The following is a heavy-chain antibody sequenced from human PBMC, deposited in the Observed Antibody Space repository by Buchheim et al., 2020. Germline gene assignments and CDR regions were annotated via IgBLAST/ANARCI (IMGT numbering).Heavy chain of an antibody. V-gene: IGHV3-23*04. CDR1: GFSLTTYG. CDR3: GKESLSRGWYTIER. J-gene: IGHJ4*02. Sequence: DVQLVESGGGLVQPEGSLRLSCAASGFSLTTYGMSWVRQAPGKGLEWVSAINGDATYYADSVKGRFTTSIDRSKNTVYLQVNSLRADDTAVYYCGKESLSRGWYTIERWGQGTL. D-gene: IGHD6-19*01. CDR2: INGDAT.